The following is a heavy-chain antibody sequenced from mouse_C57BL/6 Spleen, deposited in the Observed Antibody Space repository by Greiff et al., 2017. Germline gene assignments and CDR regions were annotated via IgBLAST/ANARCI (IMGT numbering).Heavy chain of an antibody. V-gene: IGHV1-82*01. D-gene: IGHD2-5*01. CDR1: GYAFSSSW. Sequence: VQLQQSGPELVKPGASVKISCKASGYAFSSSWMNWVKQRPGKGLEWIGRIYPGDGDTNYNGKFKGKATLTADKSSSTAYMQLSSLTSEDSAVYFCARWYYSNPFDYWGQGTTLTVSS. J-gene: IGHJ2*01. CDR2: IYPGDGDT. CDR3: ARWYYSNPFDY.